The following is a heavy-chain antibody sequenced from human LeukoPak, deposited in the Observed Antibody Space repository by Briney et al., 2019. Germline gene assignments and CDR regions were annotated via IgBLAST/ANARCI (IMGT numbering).Heavy chain of an antibody. J-gene: IGHJ4*02. CDR3: ARTIVGAAFDY. D-gene: IGHD1-26*01. Sequence: GGSLRLSCAASGFAFSNYWRHWVRQAPGKGLVWVSRIDGDVRSTSYADSVKGRFTISRDNAKNTLYLQMTSLRAEDTAVYYCARTIVGAAFDYWGQGTLVTVSS. CDR1: GFAFSNYW. V-gene: IGHV3-74*01. CDR2: IDGDVRST.